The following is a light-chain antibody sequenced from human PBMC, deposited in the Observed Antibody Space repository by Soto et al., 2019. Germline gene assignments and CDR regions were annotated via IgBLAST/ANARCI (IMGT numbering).Light chain of an antibody. CDR2: GAS. CDR1: QDISRY. V-gene: IGKV1-9*01. CDR3: QQLQRTPFT. J-gene: IGKJ3*01. Sequence: QLTQSPSSLSASVGDRVTITCQASQDISRYLAWYQQRAGKAPKLLIYGASTLQSGVPLRFSGSGSGTEFTLTISSLQPEDFATYHCQQLQRTPFTFGPGTTVDV.